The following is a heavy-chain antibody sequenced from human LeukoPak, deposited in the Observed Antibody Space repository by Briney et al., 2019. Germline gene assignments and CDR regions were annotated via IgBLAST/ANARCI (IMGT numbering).Heavy chain of an antibody. D-gene: IGHD5-12*01. CDR2: FDPEDGET. J-gene: IGHJ3*02. Sequence: GASVKVSCKVSGHTLTELSMHWVRQAPGKGLEWMGGFDPEDGETIYAQKFQGRVTMTEDTSTDTAYMELSSLRSEDTAVYYCARYSGYVDAFDIWGQGTMVTVSS. CDR3: ARYSGYVDAFDI. CDR1: GHTLTELS. V-gene: IGHV1-24*01.